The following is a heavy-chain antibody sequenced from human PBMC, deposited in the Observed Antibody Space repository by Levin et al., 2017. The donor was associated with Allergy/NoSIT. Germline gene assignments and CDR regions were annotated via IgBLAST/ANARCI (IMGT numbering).Heavy chain of an antibody. V-gene: IGHV3-23*01. J-gene: IGHJ4*02. CDR2: ISGSADTT. CDR1: GFTFRRYA. D-gene: IGHD3-22*01. Sequence: GGSLRLSCEASGFTFRRYAMSWVRQAPGKGLEWVSAISGSADTTHYADSVKGRFTISRDSSKNTLYLQLNSLRADDTAVYYCAKDSEGFDSSGFYYHASDSWGQGTLVTVSS. CDR3: AKDSEGFDSSGFYYHASDS.